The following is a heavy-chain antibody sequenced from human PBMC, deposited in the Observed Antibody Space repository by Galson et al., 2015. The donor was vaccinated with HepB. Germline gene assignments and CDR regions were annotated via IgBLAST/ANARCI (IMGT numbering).Heavy chain of an antibody. Sequence: SLRLSCAAPGFTLSNHAMTWARPAPRPGLAWVPGISGRGGVTYYSDSVKGRFTISRDNSKNTVFLQLHSLRAEDTAVYYCAKLRGYTCDYSMDVWGQGTTVTVSS. CDR1: GFTLSNHA. V-gene: IGHV3-23*01. J-gene: IGHJ6*02. CDR3: AKLRGYTCDYSMDV. D-gene: IGHD5-18*01. CDR2: ISGRGGVT.